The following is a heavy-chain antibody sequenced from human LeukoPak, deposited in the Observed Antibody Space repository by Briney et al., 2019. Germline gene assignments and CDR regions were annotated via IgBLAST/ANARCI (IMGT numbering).Heavy chain of an antibody. J-gene: IGHJ4*02. CDR3: ARDRGSGWHTFDS. CDR2: ISSSTSYI. D-gene: IGHD6-19*01. CDR1: GFPFSSFY. Sequence: GGSLRLSCAASGFPFSSFYMSWVRQAPGRGLEWVSSISSSTSYIFYADSVRGRVTISRDNAKNSLYLQMNSPRVEDTAVYYCARDRGSGWHTFDSWGQGTLVTVSS. V-gene: IGHV3-21*01.